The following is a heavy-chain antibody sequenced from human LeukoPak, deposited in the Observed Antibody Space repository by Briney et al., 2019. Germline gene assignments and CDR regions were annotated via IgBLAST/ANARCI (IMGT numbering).Heavy chain of an antibody. CDR2: ISSSGSTI. J-gene: IGHJ4*02. Sequence: GGSLRLSCAASGFTFSDYNMSWIRQAPGKGRKGVSYISSSGSTIYYADSVKGRFTIPRDNAKNSLYLQMNSLRAEDTAVYYCAPTPVVPAASHYWGQGTLVTVSS. V-gene: IGHV3-11*01. CDR3: APTPVVPAASHY. D-gene: IGHD2-2*01. CDR1: GFTFSDYN.